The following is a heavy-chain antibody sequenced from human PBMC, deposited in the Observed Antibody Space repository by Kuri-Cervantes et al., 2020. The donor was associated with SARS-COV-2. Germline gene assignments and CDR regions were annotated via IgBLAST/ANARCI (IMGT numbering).Heavy chain of an antibody. CDR2: ISGSGGST. V-gene: IGHV3-23*01. D-gene: IGHD6-19*01. CDR3: AKTYSSGWFDY. Sequence: ETLSLTCAASGFTFSSYAMSWVRQAPGKGLEWVSAISGSGGSTYYADSVKGRFTISRDNSKNTLYLQMNSLRAEDTAVYYCAKTYSSGWFDYWGQGTLVTVSS. CDR1: GFTFSSYA. J-gene: IGHJ4*02.